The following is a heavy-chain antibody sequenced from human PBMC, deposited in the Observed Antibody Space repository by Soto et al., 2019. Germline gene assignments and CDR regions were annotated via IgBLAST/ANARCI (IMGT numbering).Heavy chain of an antibody. CDR2: IYYSGST. CDR1: GGSISSSSYY. V-gene: IGHV4-39*01. D-gene: IGHD4-17*01. J-gene: IGHJ5*02. CDR3: ASETATTVTTDWFDP. Sequence: QLQLQESGPGLVKPSETLSLTCTVSGGSISSSSYYWGWIRQPPGKGLEWIGSIYYSGSTYYNPSLKSRVTISVDTSKNQFSLKLSSVTAADTAVYYCASETATTVTTDWFDPWGQGTLVTVSS.